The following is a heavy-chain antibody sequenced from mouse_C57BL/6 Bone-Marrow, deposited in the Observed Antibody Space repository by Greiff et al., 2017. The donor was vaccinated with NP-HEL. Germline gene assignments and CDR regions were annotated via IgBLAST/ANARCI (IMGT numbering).Heavy chain of an antibody. D-gene: IGHD1-1*01. CDR2: ISDGGSYT. Sequence: DVKLVESGGGLVKPGGSLKLSCAASGFTFSSYAMSWVRQTPEKRLEWVATISDGGSYTYYPDNVKGRFTISRDNAKNNLYLQMSHLKSEDTAMYYCARSITTVVATDAMDYWGQGTSVTVSS. V-gene: IGHV5-4*03. CDR1: GFTFSSYA. J-gene: IGHJ4*01. CDR3: ARSITTVVATDAMDY.